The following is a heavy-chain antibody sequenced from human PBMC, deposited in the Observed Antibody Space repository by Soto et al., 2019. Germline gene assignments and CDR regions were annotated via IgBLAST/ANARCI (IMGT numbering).Heavy chain of an antibody. Sequence: QVQLVQSGAEVKKPGASVKVSCKASGYTFTGYYMHWVRQAPGQGLEWMGWINPNSGGTNYAQKFQGRVTRTRDTSISTAYMELSRLRSDDTAVYYCARADYSREYYYYYGMDVWGQGTTVTVSS. CDR2: INPNSGGT. V-gene: IGHV1-2*02. D-gene: IGHD4-4*01. J-gene: IGHJ6*02. CDR3: ARADYSREYYYYYGMDV. CDR1: GYTFTGYY.